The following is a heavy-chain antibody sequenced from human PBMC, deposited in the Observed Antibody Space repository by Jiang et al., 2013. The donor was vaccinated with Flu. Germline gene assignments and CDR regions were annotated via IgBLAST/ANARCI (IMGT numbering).Heavy chain of an antibody. CDR1: GGSISSSSYY. J-gene: IGHJ6*01. CDR3: ARRRAARHYNYYGMDV. Sequence: ALLKPSETLSLTCTVSGGSISSSSYYWGWIRQPPGKGLEWIGSIYYSGITYYNPSLKSRVTISVDTSKNQFSLKLMSVTATDTAVYYCARRRAARHYNYYGMDV. V-gene: IGHV4-39*01. CDR2: IYYSGIT. D-gene: IGHD6-6*01.